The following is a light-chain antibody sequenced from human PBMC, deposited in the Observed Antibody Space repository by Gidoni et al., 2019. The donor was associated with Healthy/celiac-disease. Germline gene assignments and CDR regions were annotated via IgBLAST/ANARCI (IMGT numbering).Light chain of an antibody. CDR2: GAS. V-gene: IGKV3-20*01. CDR1: QSVSSSY. J-gene: IGKJ2*01. CDR3: QQYGSSPYT. Sequence: EIVLTQSPGTLSLSPGERATLSCRASQSVSSSYLAWYQQKPGQAPRLLIYGASSRATGIPDRFSGSGSGTDFTLTISRLEPEDFAGYYGQQYGSSPYTFGQGTKLEIK.